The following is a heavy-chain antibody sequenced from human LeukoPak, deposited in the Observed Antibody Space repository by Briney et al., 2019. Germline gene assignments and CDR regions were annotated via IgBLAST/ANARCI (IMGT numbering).Heavy chain of an antibody. D-gene: IGHD4/OR15-4a*01. CDR3: ARGRRIVVLPGRGYFDL. CDR1: GDSISSSSYY. J-gene: IGHJ2*01. Sequence: SETLSLTCNVSGDSISSSSYYWSWIRVPPGKGLEWIGSIYYAGSPYYNPSLQSRDTLSVDTSTNYCSLNIKSVTAADTAMYYCARGRRIVVLPGRGYFDLWGRGTLVTVSS. CDR2: IYYAGSP. V-gene: IGHV4-39*02.